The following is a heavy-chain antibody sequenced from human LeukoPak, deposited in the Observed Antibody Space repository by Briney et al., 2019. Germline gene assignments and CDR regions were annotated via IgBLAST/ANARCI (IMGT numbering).Heavy chain of an antibody. CDR3: ARALDYSNHLDY. V-gene: IGHV4-34*01. J-gene: IGHJ4*02. Sequence: PSETLSLTCAVYGGSFSGYYRSWIRQPPGKGLEWIGEINHSGSTNYNPSLKSRVTISVDTSKNQFSLKLSSVTAADTAVYYCARALDYSNHLDYWGQGTLVTVSS. CDR2: INHSGST. D-gene: IGHD4-11*01. CDR1: GGSFSGYY.